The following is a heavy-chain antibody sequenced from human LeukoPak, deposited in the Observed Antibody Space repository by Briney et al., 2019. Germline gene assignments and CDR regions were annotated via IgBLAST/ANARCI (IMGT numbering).Heavy chain of an antibody. V-gene: IGHV3-48*01. J-gene: IGHJ4*02. D-gene: IGHD2-2*01. CDR3: ARPRGCGSSRCNNFDY. CDR1: GFTFSTYS. Sequence: GGSLRLSCAASGFTFSTYSMNWVRQAPGKGLQWLSYISRSSTTIYYADSVKGRFTISRDNAKNTLYLQMNSLRAEDTAVYYCARPRGCGSSRCNNFDYWGQGTLVTVSS. CDR2: ISRSSTTI.